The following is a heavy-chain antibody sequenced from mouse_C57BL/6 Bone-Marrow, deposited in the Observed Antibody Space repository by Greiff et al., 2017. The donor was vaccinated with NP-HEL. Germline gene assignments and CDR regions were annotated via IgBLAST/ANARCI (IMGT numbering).Heavy chain of an antibody. D-gene: IGHD3-2*02. CDR1: GYSITSGYY. V-gene: IGHV3-6*01. CDR3: ARDSSGYGWFAY. CDR2: ISYDGSN. Sequence: ESGPGLVKPSQSLSLTCSVTGYSITSGYYWNWIRQFPGNKLEWMGYISYDGSNNYNPSLKNRISITRDTSKNQFFLKLNSVTTEDTATYYCARDSSGYGWFAYWGQGTLVTVSA. J-gene: IGHJ3*01.